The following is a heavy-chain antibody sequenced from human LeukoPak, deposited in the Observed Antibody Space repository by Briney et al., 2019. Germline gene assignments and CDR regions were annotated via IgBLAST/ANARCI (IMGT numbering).Heavy chain of an antibody. D-gene: IGHD3-3*01. CDR3: ARSNDFWSGPLRNYYYYMDV. Sequence: GGSLRLSCASSEFTFNNYAMSWFRQAPGKGLEWVSVISASGGSTHYADSVKGRFTISRDNSKNTLYLQMNSLSPEDTAIYYCARSNDFWSGPLRNYYYYMDVWGKGTTVTVSS. J-gene: IGHJ6*03. V-gene: IGHV3-23*01. CDR2: ISASGGST. CDR1: EFTFNNYA.